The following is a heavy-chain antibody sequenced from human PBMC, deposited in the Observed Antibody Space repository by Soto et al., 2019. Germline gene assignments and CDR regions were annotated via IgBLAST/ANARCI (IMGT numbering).Heavy chain of an antibody. Sequence: GGSLRLSCAASGFSFVSYALIWVRQAPGKGLEWVSTISGSDGKTFYADSVKGRFSISRDTSQSTLYLQMNSLRADDTAMYYCARWSYLDYWGQGTRVTVSS. CDR3: ARWSYLDY. V-gene: IGHV3-23*01. CDR1: GFSFVSYA. J-gene: IGHJ4*02. CDR2: ISGSDGKT. D-gene: IGHD3-3*01.